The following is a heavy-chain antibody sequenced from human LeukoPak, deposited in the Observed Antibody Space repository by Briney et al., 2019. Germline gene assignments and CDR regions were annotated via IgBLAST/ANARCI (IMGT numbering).Heavy chain of an antibody. CDR1: RGSISSGGHY. CDR2: TYFTGST. V-gene: IGHV4-31*03. J-gene: IGHJ4*02. D-gene: IGHD4-17*01. CDR3: ARVSFTYGPLDS. Sequence: SETLSLTCNVSRGSISSGGHYWSWIRQRPGKGLEWMGYTYFTGSTYYNPSLQSRLIISADTSLTQFSLRLRSVTAADTAVYYCARVSFTYGPLDSWGPGILVTVSS.